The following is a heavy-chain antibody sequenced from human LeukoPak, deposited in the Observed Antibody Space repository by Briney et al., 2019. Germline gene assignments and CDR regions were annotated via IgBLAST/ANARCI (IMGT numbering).Heavy chain of an antibody. Sequence: PGGSLRLSCAASGFTFSTNSMNWVRQAPGKGLEWIGEINHSGSTNYNPSLKSRVTISVDTSKNQFSLKLSSVTAADTAVYYCASQGYYDSSGYLPDVWGQGTTVTVSS. CDR3: ASQGYYDSSGYLPDV. J-gene: IGHJ6*02. CDR1: GFTFSTNS. V-gene: IGHV4-34*01. D-gene: IGHD3-22*01. CDR2: INHSGST.